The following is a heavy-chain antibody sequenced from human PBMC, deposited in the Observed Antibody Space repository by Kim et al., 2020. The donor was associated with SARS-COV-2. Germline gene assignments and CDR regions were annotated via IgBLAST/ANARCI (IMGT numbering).Heavy chain of an antibody. CDR2: VYYSGST. J-gene: IGHJ5*02. CDR3: ARVEMTGIGGRGGFDP. V-gene: IGHV4-39*01. D-gene: IGHD1-1*01. CDR1: GGSISRSNSH. Sequence: SETLSLTCTVSGGSISRSNSHWGWIRQPPGKGLEWIGSVYYSGSTFYNPSLKSRVTISVDTSENQLSLKLTSVTAADTAVYYCARVEMTGIGGRGGFDP.